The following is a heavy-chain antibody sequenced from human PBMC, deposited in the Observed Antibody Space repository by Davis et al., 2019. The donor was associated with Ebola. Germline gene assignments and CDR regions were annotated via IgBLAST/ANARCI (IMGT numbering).Heavy chain of an antibody. Sequence: ASVQVSCMASGYTFTSHSMQWVRHPAGQGLEWMGIINPSGGSTSYAQKFQGRVTMIRDTSTSTVYMELSSLRSEDTDVYYCARYRWYSSSWYFDYWGQGTLVTVSS. CDR1: GYTFTSHS. J-gene: IGHJ4*02. D-gene: IGHD6-13*01. CDR3: ARYRWYSSSWYFDY. CDR2: INPSGGST. V-gene: IGHV1-46*01.